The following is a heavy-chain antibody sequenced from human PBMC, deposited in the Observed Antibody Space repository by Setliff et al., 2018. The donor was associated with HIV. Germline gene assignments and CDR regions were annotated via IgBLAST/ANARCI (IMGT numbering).Heavy chain of an antibody. Sequence: ASVKVSCKAPGGTFSSYAINWVRQAPGQGLEWMGGIIPIFGTANYAQKFQGRVTITADESTSTAYMELSRLTSDDTAVYYCAKDGGEVYWGQGTLVTVSS. CDR3: AKDGGEVY. CDR1: GGTFSSYA. CDR2: IIPIFGTA. D-gene: IGHD2-21*01. J-gene: IGHJ4*02. V-gene: IGHV1-69*13.